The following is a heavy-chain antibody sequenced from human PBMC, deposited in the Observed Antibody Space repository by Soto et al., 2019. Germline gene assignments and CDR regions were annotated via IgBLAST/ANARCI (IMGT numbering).Heavy chain of an antibody. CDR1: GYTLPELS. V-gene: IGHV1-24*01. J-gene: IGHJ4*01. CDR2: FDPEDGET. D-gene: IGHD2-2*01. CDR3: ATDHFSSTSCYELVQYAY. Sequence: GASVKVSCKVSGYTLPELSMPWVRPAPGKGIEWMGGFDPEDGETIYAQKFQGRVTMTEDTSTDTAYMELSSLRAEDTAVYYCATDHFSSTSCYELVQYAYRGQRTLVPVSS.